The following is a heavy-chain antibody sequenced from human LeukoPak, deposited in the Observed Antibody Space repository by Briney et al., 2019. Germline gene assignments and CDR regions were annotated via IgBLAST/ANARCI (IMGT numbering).Heavy chain of an antibody. D-gene: IGHD5-24*01. J-gene: IGHJ4*02. V-gene: IGHV3-9*01. CDR2: ISWNSGSI. Sequence: GRSLRLSCAASGFTFDDYAMHWVRQAPGKGLEWVSGISWNSGSIGYADSVKGRFTISRDNAKNSLYLQMNSLRAEDTAVYYCARDRKMATITRSLGYWGQGTLVTVSS. CDR3: ARDRKMATITRSLGY. CDR1: GFTFDDYA.